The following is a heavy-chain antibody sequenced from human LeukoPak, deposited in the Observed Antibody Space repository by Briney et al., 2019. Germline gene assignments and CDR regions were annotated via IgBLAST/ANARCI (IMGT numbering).Heavy chain of an antibody. Sequence: GGSLRLSCTGSGFSVSNFWMAWVRQAPGKGLEWVANINEDETGKYYVDSVKGRFTISRDNAKNSLFLQMNSVRVEDTAVYYCTTDAFSYPNTWGQGTQVTVSS. CDR3: TTDAFSYPNT. J-gene: IGHJ5*02. CDR2: INEDETGK. V-gene: IGHV3-7*01. CDR1: GFSVSNFW. D-gene: IGHD3-16*01.